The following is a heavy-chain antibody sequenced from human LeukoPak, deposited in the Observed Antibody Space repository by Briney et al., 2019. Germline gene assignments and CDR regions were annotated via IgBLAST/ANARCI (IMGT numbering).Heavy chain of an antibody. D-gene: IGHD3-22*01. J-gene: IGHJ4*02. CDR1: GGSINSGAYY. V-gene: IGHV4-61*02. CDR3: ARDHPHYYYDTSGYYDY. CDR2: IYTSGTT. Sequence: SQTLSLTCTLSGGSINSGAYYWSWIRQPAGKGLEWIGRIYTSGTTNYNPSLKSRLTISTDTSKNQFSLKLSSVTAADTAVYYCARDHPHYYYDTSGYYDYWGQGILVTVSS.